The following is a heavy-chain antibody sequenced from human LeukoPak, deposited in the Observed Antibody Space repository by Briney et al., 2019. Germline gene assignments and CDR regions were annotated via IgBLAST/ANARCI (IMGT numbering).Heavy chain of an antibody. CDR1: GYTLTELS. V-gene: IGHV1-24*01. Sequence: AASVTVSSKVSGYTLTELSMHWVRQAPGKGLEWMGGFDPEDVETIYAQKFQGRVTMTEDTSTDTAYMELGSLRSEDTAVYYCATDKGGQWLRFGYLAFDIWGQGTMVTVSS. CDR3: ATDKGGQWLRFGYLAFDI. J-gene: IGHJ3*02. CDR2: FDPEDVET. D-gene: IGHD5-12*01.